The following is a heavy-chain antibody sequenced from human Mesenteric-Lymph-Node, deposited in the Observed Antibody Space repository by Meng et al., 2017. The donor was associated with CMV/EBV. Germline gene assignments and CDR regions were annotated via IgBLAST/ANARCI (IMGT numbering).Heavy chain of an antibody. CDR1: GFIFSVHI. Sequence: GGSLRLSCAASGFIFSVHILHWVRQAPGKGLEGVSLMSYDGSNRYYADSVKGRFTTSRDNSKNTLYLQMNSLRPEDTAVYYCARDRYSSDWYYFDFWGQGTLVTVSS. CDR3: ARDRYSSDWYYFDF. J-gene: IGHJ4*02. D-gene: IGHD6-19*01. CDR2: MSYDGSNR. V-gene: IGHV3-30-3*01.